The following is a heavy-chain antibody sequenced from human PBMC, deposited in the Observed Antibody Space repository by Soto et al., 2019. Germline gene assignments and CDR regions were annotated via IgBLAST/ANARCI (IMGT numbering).Heavy chain of an antibody. V-gene: IGHV4-39*01. Sequence: SETLSLTCTVSGGSISSSSYYWGWIRQPPGKGLEWIGSIYYSGSTYYNPSLKSRVTVSVDTSKNQFSLKLSSVTAADTAVYYCARHPIELGVASSTEYAFDIWGQGTMVTVSS. CDR2: IYYSGST. CDR1: GGSISSSSYY. D-gene: IGHD3-3*01. J-gene: IGHJ3*02. CDR3: ARHPIELGVASSTEYAFDI.